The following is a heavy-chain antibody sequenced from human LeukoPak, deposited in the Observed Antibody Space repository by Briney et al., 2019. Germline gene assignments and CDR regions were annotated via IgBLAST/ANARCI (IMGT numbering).Heavy chain of an antibody. CDR1: GFTFSSYA. V-gene: IGHV3-30*01. D-gene: IGHD4-11*01. CDR2: ISYDGSNK. Sequence: GRSLRLSCAASGFTFSSYAMHWVRQAPGKGLEWVAVISYDGSNKYYADSVKGRFTISRDNSKNTPYLQMNSLRAEDTAVYYCARDPSSNYYFDYWGQGTLVTVSS. J-gene: IGHJ4*02. CDR3: ARDPSSNYYFDY.